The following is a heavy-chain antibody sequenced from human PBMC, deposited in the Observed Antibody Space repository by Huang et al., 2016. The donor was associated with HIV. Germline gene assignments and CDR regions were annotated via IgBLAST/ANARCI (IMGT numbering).Heavy chain of an antibody. D-gene: IGHD3-22*01. J-gene: IGHJ4*02. CDR2: MIPRFGIA. V-gene: IGHV1-69*01. CDR1: GGTFSTYA. Sequence: QVQLVQSGAEVKKPGSSVKVSCTASGGTFSTYAINWVRQARGQGLEVMGVMIPRFGIANYAQKCRDRVTFTADESTTTAHVALSSLISEDTSVYYCSIYNYDASGYYSFDYWGQGTLVTVSS. CDR3: SIYNYDASGYYSFDY.